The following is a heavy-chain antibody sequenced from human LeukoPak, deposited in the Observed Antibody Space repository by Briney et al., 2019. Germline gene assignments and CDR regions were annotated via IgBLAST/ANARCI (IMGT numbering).Heavy chain of an antibody. Sequence: SETLSLTCAVYGGSFSGYYWSWIRQPPGKGLEWIGEINHSGSTNYNPSLKSRVTISVDTSKNQFSLKLSSVTAADTAVYYCAAELGYYDSSGYYYAYFDYWGQGTLVTVSS. J-gene: IGHJ4*02. D-gene: IGHD3-22*01. CDR3: AAELGYYDSSGYYYAYFDY. CDR1: GGSFSGYY. CDR2: INHSGST. V-gene: IGHV4-34*01.